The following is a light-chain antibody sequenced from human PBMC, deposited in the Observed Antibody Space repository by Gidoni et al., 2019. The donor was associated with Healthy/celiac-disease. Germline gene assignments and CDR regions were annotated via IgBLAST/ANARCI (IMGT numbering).Light chain of an antibody. CDR3: QQYYSYPQT. CDR1: QGISSY. CDR2: AAS. Sequence: AIRMTQSPSSLSASTGDRVTITCRASQGISSYLAWYQQKPGKAPKLLIYAASTLQSGVPSRFSGSGSGTDFTLPIRCLQSEDFATYCCQQYYSYPQTFGQXTKVEIK. V-gene: IGKV1-8*01. J-gene: IGKJ1*01.